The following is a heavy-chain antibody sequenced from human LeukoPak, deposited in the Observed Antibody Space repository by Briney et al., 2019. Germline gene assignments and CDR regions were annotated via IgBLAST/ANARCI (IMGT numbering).Heavy chain of an antibody. CDR1: GYTFTAND. V-gene: IGHV1-8*01. CDR3: ARGYYFGSGGYHYYGMDV. CDR2: MNPKTGNT. D-gene: IGHD3-10*01. J-gene: IGHJ6*02. Sequence: ASVKVSCKASGYTFTANDINWVRQATGQELEWMGWMNPKTGNTGYEQKFQGRITMTRDTSINTAYMELSSLRSEDTAVYFCARGYYFGSGGYHYYGMDVWGQGTTVTVSS.